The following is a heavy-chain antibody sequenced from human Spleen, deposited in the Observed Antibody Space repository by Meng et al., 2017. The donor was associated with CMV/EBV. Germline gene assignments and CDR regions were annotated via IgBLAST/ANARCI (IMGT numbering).Heavy chain of an antibody. CDR2: ISGSGDTT. J-gene: IGHJ5*02. D-gene: IGHD2-15*01. CDR3: AAVVVVVAATGTTNWFDP. Sequence: GESLKISCAASGFTFSNYAMTWVRQAPGKGLEWVSIISGSGDTTHHADSVKGRFTISRDNSKNTLYLQMNSLRAEDTAVYYCAAVVVVVAATGTTNWFDPWGQGTLVTVSS. V-gene: IGHV3-23*01. CDR1: GFTFSNYA.